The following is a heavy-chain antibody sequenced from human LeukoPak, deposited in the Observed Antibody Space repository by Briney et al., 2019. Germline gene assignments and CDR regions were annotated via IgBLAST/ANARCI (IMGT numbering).Heavy chain of an antibody. Sequence: GGSLRLSCAASGFTFSSYAMHWVRQAPGKGLEGGAGISYDGSNKYYADSVKGRFTISRDNSKNTLYLQMNSLRAEDTAVYYCARPLNYDILTGYLDYWGQGTLVTVSS. J-gene: IGHJ4*02. CDR2: ISYDGSNK. CDR1: GFTFSSYA. CDR3: ARPLNYDILTGYLDY. D-gene: IGHD3-9*01. V-gene: IGHV3-30*04.